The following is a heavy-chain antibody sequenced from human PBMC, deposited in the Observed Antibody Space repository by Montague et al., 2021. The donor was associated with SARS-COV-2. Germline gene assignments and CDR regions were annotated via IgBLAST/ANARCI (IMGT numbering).Heavy chain of an antibody. CDR1: RGSFSNYY. V-gene: IGHV4-34*01. CDR3: ARGRPVQGSFRHFDSISSAALDI. D-gene: IGHD3-9*01. J-gene: IGHJ3*02. Sequence: SETLSLTCAVSRGSFSNYYWTWIRQSPGKGLEWIGEINQGGAPNYTPSLKSRVTISLDTSKKQISLKLNSVTVADTAVFFCARGRPVQGSFRHFDSISSAALDIWAQGSLVIVSS. CDR2: INQGGAP.